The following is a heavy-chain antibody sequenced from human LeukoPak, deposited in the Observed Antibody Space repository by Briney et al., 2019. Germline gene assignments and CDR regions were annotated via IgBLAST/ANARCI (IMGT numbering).Heavy chain of an antibody. J-gene: IGHJ6*03. Sequence: GASVKVSCKASGYTFTGYYMHWVRQAPGQGLEWMGWINPNSGGTNYAQKFQGRVTMTRDTSISTAYMELSRLRSDDTAVYYCARHLAYSSSWYIRDYYYMDVWGKGTTVTVSS. CDR2: INPNSGGT. D-gene: IGHD6-13*01. CDR1: GYTFTGYY. V-gene: IGHV1-2*02. CDR3: ARHLAYSSSWYIRDYYYMDV.